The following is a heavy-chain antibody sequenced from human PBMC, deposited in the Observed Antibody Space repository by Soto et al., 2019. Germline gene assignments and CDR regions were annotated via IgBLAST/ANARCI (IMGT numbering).Heavy chain of an antibody. V-gene: IGHV1-3*01. CDR3: ARRGYTAFFLSFDP. CDR2: INAGNGNT. CDR1: GYTFTSYA. J-gene: IGHJ5*02. Sequence: QVQLVQSGAEVKKPGASVKVSCKASGYTFTSYAMHWVRQAPGQRLEWMGWINAGNGNTKYSQKFHGRVTITRDTSASTAYMELSSLRSEDTAVYYCARRGYTAFFLSFDPWGQGTLVTVSS. D-gene: IGHD5-18*01.